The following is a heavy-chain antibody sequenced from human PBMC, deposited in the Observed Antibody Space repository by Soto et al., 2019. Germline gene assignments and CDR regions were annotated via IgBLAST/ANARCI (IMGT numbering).Heavy chain of an antibody. D-gene: IGHD6-13*01. Sequence: ASVKVSCKVSGYNLTELSMQWVRQAPGKGVEWMGGFDPEDGEKIYAQKFQGRVTMTEDTSTDSAYMYLSSLRSEDTAVYYCATPQIAAAGMDVWGQGSTVSVS. J-gene: IGHJ6*02. CDR3: ATPQIAAAGMDV. CDR2: FDPEDGEK. V-gene: IGHV1-24*01. CDR1: GYNLTELS.